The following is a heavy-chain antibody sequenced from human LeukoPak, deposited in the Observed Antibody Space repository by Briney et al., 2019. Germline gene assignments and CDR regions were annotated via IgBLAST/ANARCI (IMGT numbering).Heavy chain of an antibody. V-gene: IGHV7-4-1*02. CDR2: INTNTGNP. J-gene: IGHJ6*02. CDR3: ARDYYDSSGYLFYYYYYGMDV. CDR1: GYTFTSYA. Sequence: ASVKVSCKASGYTFTSYAMNWVRQAPGQGLEWMGWINTNTGNPTYAQGFTGRFVFSLDTSVSTAYLQISSLKAEDIAVYYCARDYYDSSGYLFYYYYYGMDVWGQGTTVTVSS. D-gene: IGHD3-22*01.